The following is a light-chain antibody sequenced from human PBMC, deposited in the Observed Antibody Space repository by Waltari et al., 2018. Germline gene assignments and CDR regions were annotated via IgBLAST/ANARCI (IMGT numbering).Light chain of an antibody. Sequence: QSALTQPASVSGSLGQSITISCTGTSSDVGGYNYVSWYQQHPGKAPRLMMYDVNKRPSGVSNRFSGSKSGNTASLTISGLQAEDEADYHCCSFASSNSYVFGTGTMVTVL. V-gene: IGLV2-14*01. CDR1: SSDVGGYNY. J-gene: IGLJ1*01. CDR2: DVN. CDR3: CSFASSNSYV.